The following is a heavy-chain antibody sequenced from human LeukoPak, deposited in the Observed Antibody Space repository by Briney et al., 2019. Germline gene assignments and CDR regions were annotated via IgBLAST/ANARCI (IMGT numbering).Heavy chain of an antibody. J-gene: IGHJ3*02. CDR1: GFTFSTYE. D-gene: IGHD2-15*01. Sequence: PGGSLGLSCAASGFTFSTYEMDWVRQAPGKGLEWISYIDSNSRTIHYADSVRGRFTISRDNAKNSLFLQMNSLRAEDTAVYYCVREYCSGGSCSDAFDIWGQGTMVTVSS. V-gene: IGHV3-48*03. CDR2: IDSNSRTI. CDR3: VREYCSGGSCSDAFDI.